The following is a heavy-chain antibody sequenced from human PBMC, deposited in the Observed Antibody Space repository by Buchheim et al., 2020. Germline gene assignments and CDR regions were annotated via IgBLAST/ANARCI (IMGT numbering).Heavy chain of an antibody. V-gene: IGHV3-11*06. J-gene: IGHJ4*02. CDR3: AREVGYSSSRPFDT. D-gene: IGHD6-13*01. CDR2: ITSGSTNT. CDR1: GFTLSDYY. Sequence: QVQLMESGGGLVKPGGSLRLSCAASGFTLSDYYMNWIRQAPGKGLEWVSYITSGSTNTKYADCVKGRFTISRDGAKKTLFLQLNSLRVEDTAVYYCAREVGYSSSRPFDTWGQGTL.